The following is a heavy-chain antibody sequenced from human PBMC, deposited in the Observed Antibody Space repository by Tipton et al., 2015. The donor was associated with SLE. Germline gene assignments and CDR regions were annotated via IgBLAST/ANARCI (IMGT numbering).Heavy chain of an antibody. D-gene: IGHD6-13*01. V-gene: IGHV4-38-2*02. CDR1: GYSISSGYY. J-gene: IGHJ3*02. CDR3: ARDAKLVSIAAAGTFDI. Sequence: LRLSCAVSGYSISSGYYWGWIRQPPGKGLEWIGSIYHSGSTYYNPSLKSRVTISVDTSKNQFSLKLSSVTAADTAVYYCARDAKLVSIAAAGTFDIWGQGTMVTVSS. CDR2: IYHSGST.